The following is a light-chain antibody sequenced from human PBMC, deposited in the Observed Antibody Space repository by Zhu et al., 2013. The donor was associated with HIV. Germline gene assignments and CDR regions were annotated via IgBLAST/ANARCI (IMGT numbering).Light chain of an antibody. CDR2: GAS. V-gene: IGKV3-15*01. Sequence: EIVLTQSPGTLSLSPGERTTLSCRASQSVSSNLAWYQQRPGQAPRLLIYGASTRATGIPARFSGSGSGTDFTLTISRLEPEDSAVYYCQQYSDWPVTFGRGTKVEIK. CDR1: QSVSSN. CDR3: QQYSDWPVT. J-gene: IGKJ4*01.